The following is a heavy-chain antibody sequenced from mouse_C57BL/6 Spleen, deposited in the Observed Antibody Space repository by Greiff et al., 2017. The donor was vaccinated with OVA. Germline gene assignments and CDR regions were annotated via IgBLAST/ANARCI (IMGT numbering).Heavy chain of an antibody. J-gene: IGHJ2*01. CDR1: GFSLSTFGMG. CDR2: IWWDDDK. CDR3: ARIALHDYDVDFDY. V-gene: IGHV8-8*01. Sequence: QVTLKECGPGILQPSQTLSLTCSFSGFSLSTFGMGVGWIRQPSGKGLEWLAHIWWDDDKYYNPALKSRLTISKDTSKNQVFLKIANVDTADTATYYCARIALHDYDVDFDYWGQGTTLTVSS. D-gene: IGHD2-4*01.